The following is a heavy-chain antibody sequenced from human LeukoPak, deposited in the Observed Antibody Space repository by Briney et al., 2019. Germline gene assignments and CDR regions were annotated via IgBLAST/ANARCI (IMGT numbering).Heavy chain of an antibody. CDR3: ATGSVRYSASWYSQEGDY. CDR2: ISVSAGST. V-gene: IGHV3-23*01. CDR1: GFTFSSYA. J-gene: IGHJ4*02. Sequence: GGSLRLSCAASGFTFSSYAMSWVRQAPGKGLEWVSAISVSAGSTYYADSVKGRFTISRDNSKNTLYLQMNSLRAEDTAVYYCATGSVRYSASWYSQEGDYWGQGTLVTVSS. D-gene: IGHD6-13*01.